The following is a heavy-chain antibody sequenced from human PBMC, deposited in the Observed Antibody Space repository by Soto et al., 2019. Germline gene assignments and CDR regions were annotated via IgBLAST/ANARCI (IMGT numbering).Heavy chain of an antibody. CDR1: GGSFSGYY. J-gene: IGHJ5*02. CDR2: INHSGST. CDR3: ARGGRRDIVPSGFDP. D-gene: IGHD2-8*01. Sequence: SETLSLTCAVYGGSFSGYYWSWIRQPPGKGLEWIGEINHSGSTNYNPSLKSRVTISVDTSKNQFSLKLSSVTAADTALYYCARGGRRDIVPSGFDPWGQGTLVTVSS. V-gene: IGHV4-34*01.